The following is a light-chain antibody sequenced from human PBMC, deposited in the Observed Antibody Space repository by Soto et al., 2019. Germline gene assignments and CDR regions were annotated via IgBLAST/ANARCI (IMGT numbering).Light chain of an antibody. CDR1: HSISDW. CDR3: QHYNAFPWP. V-gene: IGKV1-5*01. J-gene: IGKJ1*01. CDR2: GAS. Sequence: DVQMTQSPSTLSASVGDRVTITCRASHSISDWLAWYQQKPGKAPKLLIYGASSLGSGVPPRFSGSGSGTEFTLTIGGLQPDDFATYYCQHYNAFPWPFGQGTKVEIK.